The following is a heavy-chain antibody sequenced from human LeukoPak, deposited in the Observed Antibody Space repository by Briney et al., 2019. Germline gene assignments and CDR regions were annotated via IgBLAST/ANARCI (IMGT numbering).Heavy chain of an antibody. CDR3: AREGHSSGHCGAFDI. Sequence: VGALLLSCDVSGFTFTTSVMHWVRQAPGKGLEYVAGIGDNGIDTHYGNSVEGRFTISRDNSKNSLYLQMDSLRDEDMAVYYCAREGHSSGHCGAFDIWGQGTMVTVSS. CDR1: GFTFTTSV. D-gene: IGHD3-22*01. CDR2: IGDNGIDT. J-gene: IGHJ3*02. V-gene: IGHV3-64*01.